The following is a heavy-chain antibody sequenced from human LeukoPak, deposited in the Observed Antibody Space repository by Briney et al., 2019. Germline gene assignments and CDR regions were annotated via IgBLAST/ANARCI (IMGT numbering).Heavy chain of an antibody. J-gene: IGHJ5*02. V-gene: IGHV4-39*01. D-gene: IGHD3-10*01. Sequence: SETLSLTCTVSGGSISSSSYYWGWIRQPPGKGLEWIGSIYYSGSTYYNPSLKSRVTISVDTSKNQFSLKLSSVTAADTAVYYCARRVVGGSGSYYLPFNWFDPWGQGTLVTVSS. CDR3: ARRVVGGSGSYYLPFNWFDP. CDR2: IYYSGST. CDR1: GGSISSSSYY.